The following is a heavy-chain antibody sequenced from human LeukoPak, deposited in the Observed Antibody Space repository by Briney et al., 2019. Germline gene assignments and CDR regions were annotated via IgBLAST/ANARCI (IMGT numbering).Heavy chain of an antibody. J-gene: IGHJ4*02. V-gene: IGHV3-23*01. CDR3: AKRMITFGGLKGGFDF. D-gene: IGHD3-16*01. CDR2: ISGSGDST. CDR1: GFTFSNAW. Sequence: GGSLRLSCAVSGFTFSNAWMSWVRQAPGKGLEWVSSISGSGDSTYYSDSVKGRFTISRDNSKNTLYLQMSSLRAEDTAVYYCAKRMITFGGLKGGFDFWGQGTLVTVSS.